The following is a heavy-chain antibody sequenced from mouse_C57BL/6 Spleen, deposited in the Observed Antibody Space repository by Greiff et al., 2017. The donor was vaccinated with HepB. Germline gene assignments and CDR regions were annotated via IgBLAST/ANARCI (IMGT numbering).Heavy chain of an antibody. Sequence: EVKLQQSGAELVKPGASVKLSCTASGFNIKDYYMHWVKQRTEQGLEWIGRIDPEDGENKYAPKFQGKATITADTSSNTAYLQLSSLTSEDTAVDYCARSDYYGSSPFAYWGQGTLVTVSA. CDR1: GFNIKDYY. D-gene: IGHD1-1*01. V-gene: IGHV14-2*01. CDR3: ARSDYYGSSPFAY. J-gene: IGHJ3*01. CDR2: IDPEDGEN.